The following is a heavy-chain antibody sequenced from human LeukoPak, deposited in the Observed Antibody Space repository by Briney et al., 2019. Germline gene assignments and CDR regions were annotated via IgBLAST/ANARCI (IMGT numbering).Heavy chain of an antibody. Sequence: GGSLRLSCAASGFTFSSYWMHWVRQAPGKGLEWVSRMNGDGTLTTYIDSVKGDSVKSRFIISRDNANNRLYLQMNSLRAEDTAVYYCARGRWELSKTSADAFDIWGQGTMVTVSS. CDR3: ARGRWELSKTSADAFDI. D-gene: IGHD1-26*01. CDR1: GFTFSSYW. J-gene: IGHJ3*02. CDR2: MNGDGTLT. V-gene: IGHV3-74*01.